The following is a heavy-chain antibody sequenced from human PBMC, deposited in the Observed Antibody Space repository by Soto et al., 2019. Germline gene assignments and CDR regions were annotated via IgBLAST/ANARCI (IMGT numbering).Heavy chain of an antibody. CDR2: ISAYNGNT. D-gene: IGHD1-26*01. Sequence: QVQLVQSGAEVKKPGASVKVSCKSSGYTFTSYGISWVRQAPRQGLEWMGWISAYNGNTNYAQKLQGRVTMTTDTSTSTAYVDLRSLRSDDTAVYYCARDAGVSGELYYWGQGTLVTVSS. CDR3: ARDAGVSGELYY. V-gene: IGHV1-18*01. J-gene: IGHJ4*02. CDR1: GYTFTSYG.